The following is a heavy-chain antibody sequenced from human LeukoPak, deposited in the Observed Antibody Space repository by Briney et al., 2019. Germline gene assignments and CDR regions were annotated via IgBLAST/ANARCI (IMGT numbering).Heavy chain of an antibody. CDR1: GFTFSSYA. CDR2: ISYDGSNQ. Sequence: PGGSLRLSCAGSGFTFSSYAMHWVRQAPGKGLEWVAVISYDGSNQYYADSVKGRFTISRDNSKNTLYLQMNSLRAEDTAVYYCAKGILVLTGYYTYPGGYYFDYWGQGTLVSVSS. CDR3: AKGILVLTGYYTYPGGYYFDY. J-gene: IGHJ4*02. D-gene: IGHD3-9*01. V-gene: IGHV3-30*04.